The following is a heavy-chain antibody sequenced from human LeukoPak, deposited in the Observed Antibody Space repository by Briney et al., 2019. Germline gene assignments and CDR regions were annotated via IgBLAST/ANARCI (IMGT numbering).Heavy chain of an antibody. V-gene: IGHV3-53*01. Sequence: PGGSLRLSCAASGFTVSSNYMSWVRQAPGKGLEWVSVIYSGGSTYYADSVKGRFTISRDNSKNTLYLQMNSLRAEDTAVYYCARVVDYGDYLNEFDIWGQGTMVTVSS. D-gene: IGHD4-17*01. J-gene: IGHJ3*02. CDR1: GFTVSSNY. CDR2: IYSGGST. CDR3: ARVVDYGDYLNEFDI.